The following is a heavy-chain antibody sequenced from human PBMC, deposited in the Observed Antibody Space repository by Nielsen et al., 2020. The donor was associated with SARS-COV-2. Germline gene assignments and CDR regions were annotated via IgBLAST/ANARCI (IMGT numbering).Heavy chain of an antibody. D-gene: IGHD4-23*01. CDR1: GGSISSSNW. J-gene: IGHJ4*02. V-gene: IGHV4-4*02. CDR2: IYHSGST. Sequence: SETLSLTCAVSGGSISSSNWWSWVRQPPGKGLEWIGEIYHSGSTNYNPSLKSRVTISVDKSKNQFSLKLSSVTAADTAVYYCARDGGEYELVGVHGLRGLGPFDYWGQGTLVTVSS. CDR3: ARDGGEYELVGVHGLRGLGPFDY.